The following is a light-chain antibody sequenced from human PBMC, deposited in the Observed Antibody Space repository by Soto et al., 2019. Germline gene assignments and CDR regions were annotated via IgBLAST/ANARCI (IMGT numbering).Light chain of an antibody. CDR3: SSYTGTSTLYV. V-gene: IGLV2-14*01. Sequence: QSALTQPASVSGSPGQSITISCTGTSSDVGAYNYVSWYQQHPDKAPKLIIYEVTSRPSGVSNRFSGSRSGNTASLTISGVQAEDEADYFCSSYTGTSTLYVLGTGTKLTVL. CDR1: SSDVGAYNY. CDR2: EVT. J-gene: IGLJ1*01.